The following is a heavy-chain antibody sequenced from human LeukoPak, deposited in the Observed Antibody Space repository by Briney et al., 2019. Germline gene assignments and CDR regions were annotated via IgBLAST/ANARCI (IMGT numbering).Heavy chain of an antibody. V-gene: IGHV5-51*01. CDR1: GYSFSSYW. J-gene: IGHJ4*02. Sequence: PGESLKISCKGSGYSFSSYWIAWVRPMPGKGLEWMGIIYPGDSATRYSPSFEGQVIISADRSISTAYLQWSSLKASDSAMYYCANFYGDKDSDFAYWGQGTLVTVSS. CDR3: ANFYGDKDSDFAY. D-gene: IGHD4-23*01. CDR2: IYPGDSAT.